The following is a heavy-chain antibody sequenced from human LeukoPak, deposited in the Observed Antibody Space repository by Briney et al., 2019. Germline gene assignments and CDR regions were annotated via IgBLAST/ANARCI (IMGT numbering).Heavy chain of an antibody. D-gene: IGHD3-10*01. CDR2: VNAGNGRT. CDR1: GFTFTDFS. CDR3: SRALWFRADKGDFLDS. J-gene: IGHJ4*02. V-gene: IGHV1-3*01. Sequence: SVKVSCKASGFTFTDFSMHWVRQAPGQSLEWMGWVNAGNGRTKYSQKFQGRVTITRDASDITTYMELSSLRSEDTAVYYCSRALWFRADKGDFLDSWGQGTLVTVSS.